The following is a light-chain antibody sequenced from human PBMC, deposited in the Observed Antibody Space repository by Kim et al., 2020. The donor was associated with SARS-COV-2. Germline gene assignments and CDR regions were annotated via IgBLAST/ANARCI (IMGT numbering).Light chain of an antibody. CDR1: SSNLGTGFD. J-gene: IGLJ2*01. Sequence: IISCIGSSSNLGTGFDVNWYQQIPGRVPKLLIYGNTNRPSGVPDRFSGSKSDTSASLAITGLQPEDEADYYCQSFDSRLRGVVFGGGTKVTVL. V-gene: IGLV1-40*01. CDR3: QSFDSRLRGVV. CDR2: GNT.